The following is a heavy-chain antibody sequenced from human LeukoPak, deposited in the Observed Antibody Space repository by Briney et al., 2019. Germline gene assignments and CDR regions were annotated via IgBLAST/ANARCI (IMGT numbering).Heavy chain of an antibody. Sequence: ASVKVSCKASGYTFTSFGISWVGQAPGQGLEWMGWTSAYNGNTNYAQKLQGRVTMTTDTSTSTDYMELRSLRSDDTAVYYCARVQHYYDSSGYSFDYWGEGTLVTVSS. J-gene: IGHJ4*02. CDR3: ARVQHYYDSSGYSFDY. D-gene: IGHD3-22*01. CDR1: GYTFTSFG. V-gene: IGHV1-18*01. CDR2: TSAYNGNT.